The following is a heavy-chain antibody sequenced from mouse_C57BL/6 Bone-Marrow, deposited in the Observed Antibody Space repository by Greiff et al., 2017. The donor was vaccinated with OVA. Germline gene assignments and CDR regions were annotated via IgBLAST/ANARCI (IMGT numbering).Heavy chain of an antibody. CDR3: ARYKGRVAVDYFDY. D-gene: IGHD1-1*01. CDR2: IRNKPNGSTT. CDR1: GFTFTNYY. V-gene: IGHV7-3*01. J-gene: IGHJ2*01. Sequence: EVKLMESGGGLVQPGDSLSLSCAASGFTFTNYYMSWVRQPPGKALEWLAFIRNKPNGSTTEYSASVKGRFTISRANSQSILYLPMNALRAEDRATYYGARYKGRVAVDYFDYWGQGTALTVSS.